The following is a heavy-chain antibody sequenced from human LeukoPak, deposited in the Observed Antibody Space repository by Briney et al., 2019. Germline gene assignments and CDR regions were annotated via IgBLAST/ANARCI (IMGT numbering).Heavy chain of an antibody. V-gene: IGHV3-33*06. D-gene: IGHD3-3*01. CDR1: GFTFSSYG. Sequence: GGSLRLSCAASGFTFSSYGMHWVRQAPGKGLEWVAVIWYDGTNKYYADSVKGRFTISRDNSKNTLYLQLNSRRAEDTAVCYCAKDTSSPIFGVACYFDSWGQGTLVTVSS. CDR2: IWYDGTNK. CDR3: AKDTSSPIFGVACYFDS. J-gene: IGHJ4*02.